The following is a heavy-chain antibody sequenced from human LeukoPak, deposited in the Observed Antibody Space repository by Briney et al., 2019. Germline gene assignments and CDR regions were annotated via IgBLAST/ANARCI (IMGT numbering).Heavy chain of an antibody. CDR2: ISSSSTYI. V-gene: IGHV3-21*01. J-gene: IGHJ4*02. CDR1: GFSFSTYY. CDR3: VRENHGSFDH. D-gene: IGHD1-14*01. Sequence: SGGSLRLSCAASGFSFSTYYVNWVRQAPGKGLEWVSCISSSSTYIYYSYSVRGRFAISRDNAKNSLYLQMNSLRAEDTAVYYCVRENHGSFDHWGQGSLVTVSS.